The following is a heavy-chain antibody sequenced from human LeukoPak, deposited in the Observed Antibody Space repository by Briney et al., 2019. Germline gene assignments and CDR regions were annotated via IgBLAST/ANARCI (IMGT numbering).Heavy chain of an antibody. J-gene: IGHJ4*02. Sequence: GGSLRLSCAASGFIFSNAWMNWVRQAPGKGLEWVGRIKSETDGGAIDYGAPVKGRFTMSRDDSKNTLYLQMNSLKIEDTGMYYCASYIEIAGKHYFNYWGQGTLVTVSP. CDR2: IKSETDGGAI. V-gene: IGHV3-15*07. D-gene: IGHD2/OR15-2a*01. CDR1: GFIFSNAW. CDR3: ASYIEIAGKHYFNY.